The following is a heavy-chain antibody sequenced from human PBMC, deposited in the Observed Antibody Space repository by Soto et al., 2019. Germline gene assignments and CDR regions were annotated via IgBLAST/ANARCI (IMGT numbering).Heavy chain of an antibody. D-gene: IGHD3-22*01. CDR3: ARAFGSADPDSSGYSLKDVFDI. V-gene: IGHV1-2*04. CDR1: GYTFTGYY. J-gene: IGHJ3*02. Sequence: ASVKVSCKASGYTFTGYYMHWVRQAPGQGLEWMGWINPNSGGTNYAQKFQGLVTMTRDTSISTAYMVLSRLRSDDTAVYYCARAFGSADPDSSGYSLKDVFDIWGQGTMVTVSS. CDR2: INPNSGGT.